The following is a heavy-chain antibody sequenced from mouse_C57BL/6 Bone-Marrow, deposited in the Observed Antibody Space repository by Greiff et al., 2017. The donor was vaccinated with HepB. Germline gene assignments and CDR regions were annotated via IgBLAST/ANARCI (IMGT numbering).Heavy chain of an antibody. D-gene: IGHD2-5*01. CDR3: ACYYSNYDY. V-gene: IGHV1-69*01. CDR2: IDPSDSYT. J-gene: IGHJ2*01. CDR1: GYTFTSYW. Sequence: VQLQQPGAELVMPGASVKLSCKASGYTFTSYWMHWVKQRPGQGLEWIGEIDPSDSYTNYNQKFKGKSTLTVDKSSSTAYMQLSSLTSEDSAVYYCACYYSNYDYWGQGTTLTVSS.